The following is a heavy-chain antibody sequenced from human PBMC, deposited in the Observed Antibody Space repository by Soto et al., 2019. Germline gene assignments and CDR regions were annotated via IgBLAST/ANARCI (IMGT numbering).Heavy chain of an antibody. CDR3: ARVRDSFGLDV. V-gene: IGHV4-31*03. Sequence: SETLSLTCRLSGGSITGAYYWNWIRQHPGKGLEWIGSIHYRGSTYYNPSLKTRITISLDRSNNRFSLNLSSVTAADTAVYYCARVRDSFGLDVWGQGTTVTVSS. CDR2: IHYRGST. CDR1: GGSITGAYY. D-gene: IGHD2-15*01. J-gene: IGHJ6*02.